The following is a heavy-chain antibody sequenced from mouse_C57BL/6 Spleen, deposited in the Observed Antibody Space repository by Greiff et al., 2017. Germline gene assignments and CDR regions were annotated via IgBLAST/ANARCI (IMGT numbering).Heavy chain of an antibody. CDR1: GYTFTDYE. CDR3: TRDSSFAY. CDR2: IDPETGGT. Sequence: VKLVESGAELVRPGASVTLSCKASGYTFTDYEMHWVKQTPVHGLEWIGAIDPETGGTAYNQKFKGKAILTADKSSSTAYMELRSLTSEDSAVYYCTRDSSFAYWGQGTLVTVSA. D-gene: IGHD2-12*01. V-gene: IGHV1-15*01. J-gene: IGHJ3*01.